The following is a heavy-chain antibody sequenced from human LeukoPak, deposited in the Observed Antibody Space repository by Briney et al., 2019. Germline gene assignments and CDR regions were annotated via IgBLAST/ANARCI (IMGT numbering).Heavy chain of an antibody. J-gene: IGHJ4*02. CDR3: AKDSASYGRFDY. Sequence: PGGSLRLSCAASGFTFSSYAMSWVRQVPGKGLEWVSVISGSGSSTYYADSVKGRFTISRDNSKNTLYLQMNSLRAEDTAVYFCAKDSASYGRFDYWGQGTLVTVSS. V-gene: IGHV3-23*01. D-gene: IGHD5-18*01. CDR2: ISGSGSST. CDR1: GFTFSSYA.